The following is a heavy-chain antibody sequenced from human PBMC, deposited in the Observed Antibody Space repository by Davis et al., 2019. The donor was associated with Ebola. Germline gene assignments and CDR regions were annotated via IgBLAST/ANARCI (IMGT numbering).Heavy chain of an antibody. J-gene: IGHJ4*02. CDR2: IIPIFGTA. CDR1: GGTFSSYA. D-gene: IGHD6-6*01. V-gene: IGHV1-69*06. CDR3: ARDSLEYSSSSGANFDY. Sequence: SVKVSCKASGGTFSSYAISWVRQAPGQGLEWMGGIIPIFGTANYAQKFQGRVTITADKSTSTAYMELSSLRSEDTAVYYCARDSLEYSSSSGANFDYWGQGTLVTVSS.